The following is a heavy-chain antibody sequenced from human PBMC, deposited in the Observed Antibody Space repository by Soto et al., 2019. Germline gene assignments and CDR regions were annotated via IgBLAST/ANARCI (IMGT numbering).Heavy chain of an antibody. J-gene: IGHJ5*02. CDR1: GGSITKGGYY. CDR2: IYNSGTT. Sequence: QVQLQESGPGLVKPSETLSLTCTVSGGSITKGGYYWSWTRQHPGKGLEWIGNIYNSGTTYYNPSLKSRVTISVDTSKNQFSLKLTSVTAADTAVYYCARDPAPWGQGTLVTVSS. V-gene: IGHV4-31*03. CDR3: ARDPAP.